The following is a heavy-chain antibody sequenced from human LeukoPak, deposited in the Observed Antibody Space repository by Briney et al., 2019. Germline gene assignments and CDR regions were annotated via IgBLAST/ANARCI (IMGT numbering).Heavy chain of an antibody. J-gene: IGHJ6*03. CDR3: AKAAIDYGDLPYYYYYYYMDV. Sequence: PGGSLLLSCAASGFTFSSYGMHWVRQAPGKGLEWVAFIRYDGSNKYYADSVKGRFTISRDNSKNTLYLQMNSLRAEDTAVYYCAKAAIDYGDLPYYYYYYYMDVWGKGTTVTVSS. D-gene: IGHD4-17*01. V-gene: IGHV3-30*02. CDR1: GFTFSSYG. CDR2: IRYDGSNK.